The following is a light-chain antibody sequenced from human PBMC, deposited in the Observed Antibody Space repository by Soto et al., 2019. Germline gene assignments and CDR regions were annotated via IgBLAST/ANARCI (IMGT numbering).Light chain of an antibody. J-gene: IGKJ4*01. Sequence: DVHMSQSPTTLTASVGDRITITCRASHTINSGLIWYRHKPGKAPRLLLYDASSLQSGVPSRFSGSGSGTDFTLTITDLQPDDLATYYCQQSYVYSFTFGGGTKVDI. V-gene: IGKV1-39*01. CDR2: DAS. CDR3: QQSYVYSFT. CDR1: HTINSG.